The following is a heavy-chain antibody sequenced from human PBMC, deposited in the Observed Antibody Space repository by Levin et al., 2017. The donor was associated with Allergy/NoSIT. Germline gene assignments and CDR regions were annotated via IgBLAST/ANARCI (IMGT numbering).Heavy chain of an antibody. J-gene: IGHJ3*02. CDR2: ISGSGDFI. CDR3: ARRIATAGTFAFDI. CDR1: EFTFSNYQ. Sequence: MAGGSLRLSCAGSEFTFSNYQINWVRQAPGKGLEWVSFISGSGDFISHAASVKGRFTTSRDNPKNSVHLQMDSLRVEDTAVYYCARRIATAGTFAFDIWGQGTMLIVSS. V-gene: IGHV3-21*01. D-gene: IGHD6-13*01.